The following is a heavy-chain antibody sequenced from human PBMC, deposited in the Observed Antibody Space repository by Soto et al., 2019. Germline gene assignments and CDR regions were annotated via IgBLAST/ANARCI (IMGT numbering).Heavy chain of an antibody. V-gene: IGHV3-15*01. Sequence: EVQLVESGGGLVKPGGSLRLSCAASGFTFSNAWMSWVRQAPGKGLEWVGRIKSKTDGGTTDYAAPVKGRFTISRDDSXXTLYLQMNSLKTEDTAVYYCTTVAGATVVTHPFDYWGQGTLVTVSS. CDR2: IKSKTDGGTT. J-gene: IGHJ4*02. D-gene: IGHD6-25*01. CDR3: TTVAGATVVTHPFDY. CDR1: GFTFSNAW.